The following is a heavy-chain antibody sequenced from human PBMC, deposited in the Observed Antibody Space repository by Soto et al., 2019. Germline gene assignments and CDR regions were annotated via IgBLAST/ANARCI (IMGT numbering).Heavy chain of an antibody. V-gene: IGHV1-3*01. D-gene: IGHD6-6*01. CDR2: INAGNGNT. J-gene: IGHJ4*02. CDR1: GYTFTSYA. CDR3: ARSASSARPYHFDY. Sequence: ASVKVSCKASGYTFTSYAMHWVRQAPGQRLEWMGWINAGNGNTKYSQKFQGRVTITRDTSASTAYMELSSLRSEDTAVYYCARSASSARPYHFDYWGQGTLVTVSS.